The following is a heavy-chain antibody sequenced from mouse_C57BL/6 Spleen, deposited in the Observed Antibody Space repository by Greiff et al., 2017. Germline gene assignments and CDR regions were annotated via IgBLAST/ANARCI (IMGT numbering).Heavy chain of an antibody. CDR2: IHPSDSDT. V-gene: IGHV1-74*01. Sequence: VQLKQPGAELVKPGASVKVSCKASGYTFTSYWMHWVKQRPGQGLEWIGRIHPSDSDTNYNQKFKGKATLTVDKSASTAYMQLSLLTSEDSAVYYCAIGRSSYWYFDVWGTGTTVTVSS. CDR3: AIGRSSYWYFDV. CDR1: GYTFTSYW. J-gene: IGHJ1*03.